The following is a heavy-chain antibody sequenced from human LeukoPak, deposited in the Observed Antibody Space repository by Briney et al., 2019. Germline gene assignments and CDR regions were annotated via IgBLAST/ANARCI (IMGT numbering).Heavy chain of an antibody. CDR3: ARGDWVPEY. V-gene: IGHV1-18*01. Sequence: EASVKVSCKASGYTFTSYGISWVRQAPGQGLEWMGWISAYNGNTNYAQKLQGRVTMTRNTSISTAYMELSSLRSEDTAVYYCARGDWVPEYWGQGTLVTVSS. J-gene: IGHJ4*02. CDR2: ISAYNGNT. CDR1: GYTFTSYG. D-gene: IGHD3-9*01.